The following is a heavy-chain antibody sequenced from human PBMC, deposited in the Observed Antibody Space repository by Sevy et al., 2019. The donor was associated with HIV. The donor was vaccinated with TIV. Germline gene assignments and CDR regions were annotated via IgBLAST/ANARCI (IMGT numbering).Heavy chain of an antibody. V-gene: IGHV4-30-4*01. CDR2: IYYSGST. CDR3: ARDRMRGFGELAPYYFDY. CDR1: GGSISSGDYY. Sequence: SETLSLTCTVSGGSISSGDYYWSWIRQPPGKGLEWIGYIYYSGSTYYNPSLKSRVTISVDTSKNQFPLKLGSVTAADTAVYYCARDRMRGFGELAPYYFDYWGQGTLVTVSS. J-gene: IGHJ4*02. D-gene: IGHD3-10*01.